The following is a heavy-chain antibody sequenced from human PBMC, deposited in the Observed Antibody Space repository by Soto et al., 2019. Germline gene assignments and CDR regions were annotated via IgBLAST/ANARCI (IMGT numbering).Heavy chain of an antibody. CDR1: GGSISSGGYY. CDR2: IYYSGST. D-gene: IGHD3-10*01. Sequence: QVQLHESGPGLVKPSQTLSLTCTVSGGSISSGGYYWSWIRQHPGKGLEWIGYIYYSGSTYYNPSLKSRVTISVDTSKNQFSLKLCSVTDADTAVYYCARDRVRGEIGFDPWGQGTLVTVSS. J-gene: IGHJ5*02. V-gene: IGHV4-31*03. CDR3: ARDRVRGEIGFDP.